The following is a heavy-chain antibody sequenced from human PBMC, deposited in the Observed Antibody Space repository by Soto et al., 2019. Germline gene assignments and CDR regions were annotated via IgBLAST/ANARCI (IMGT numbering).Heavy chain of an antibody. J-gene: IGHJ4*02. V-gene: IGHV3-30-3*01. Sequence: QEQLVESGGGVVQAGRSLRLSCGASGFTFSSYAIHWVRQAPGKGLEWVALISYDGSNKYYADSVKGRFTISRDNSKNTLYLQMNSLRGEDTAVYYCARGYSSSSAAFDYWGQGTLVTVSS. CDR3: ARGYSSSSAAFDY. D-gene: IGHD6-13*01. CDR1: GFTFSSYA. CDR2: ISYDGSNK.